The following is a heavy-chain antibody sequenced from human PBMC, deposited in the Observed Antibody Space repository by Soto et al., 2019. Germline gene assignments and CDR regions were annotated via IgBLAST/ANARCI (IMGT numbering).Heavy chain of an antibody. CDR3: ARVDIVVVPAATDYYYYYGMDV. Sequence: QVQLQESGPGLVKPSETLSLTCTVSGGSISSYYWSWIRQLPGKGLEWIGYIYYSGSTNYNPSLKSRVTISVDTSKNQFSLKLSSVTAADTAVYYCARVDIVVVPAATDYYYYYGMDVWGQGTTVTVSS. CDR1: GGSISSYY. J-gene: IGHJ6*02. CDR2: IYYSGST. D-gene: IGHD2-2*03. V-gene: IGHV4-59*01.